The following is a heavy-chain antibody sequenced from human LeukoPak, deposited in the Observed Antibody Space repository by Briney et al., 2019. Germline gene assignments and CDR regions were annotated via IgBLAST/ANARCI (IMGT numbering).Heavy chain of an antibody. D-gene: IGHD5-12*01. CDR3: ARGRGYSGSDLDY. V-gene: IGHV4-4*07. Sequence: SETLSLTCSVSGASMRSFYWSWIRLRAGKELEWVGRVFSSVTRYYNPSLESRLTMSVDTSMNQFYLTLRSVTAADTAVYYCARGRGYSGSDLDYWGQGTLVTVSS. CDR2: VFSSVTR. CDR1: GASMRSFY. J-gene: IGHJ4*02.